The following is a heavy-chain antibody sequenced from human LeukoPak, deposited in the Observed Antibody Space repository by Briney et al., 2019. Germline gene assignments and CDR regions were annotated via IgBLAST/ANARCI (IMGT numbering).Heavy chain of an antibody. CDR3: ARNTVSAAGDY. J-gene: IGHJ4*02. D-gene: IGHD4-17*01. CDR1: GFTLRSSW. CDR2: IKEDGSEE. Sequence: PGGSLRLSCAASGFTLRSSWMTWVRQAPGKGLEWVAKIKEDGSEENYVDSVKGRFTISRDNAKNSLYLQMNSLGAEDTAVYYCARNTVSAAGDYWGQGTLVIVSS. V-gene: IGHV3-7*01.